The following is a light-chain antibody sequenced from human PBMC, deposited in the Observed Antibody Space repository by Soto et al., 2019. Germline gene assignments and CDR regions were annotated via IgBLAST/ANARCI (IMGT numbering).Light chain of an antibody. CDR2: GAS. V-gene: IGKV3-15*01. J-gene: IGKJ3*01. CDR3: QQYNKWPLFT. CDR1: QSIGSN. Sequence: ETVLTQSPATFSVSPGERATISCSASQSIGSNLAWYQQRPGQPPRLLIYGASTRATGVPARFSGSGSGTEFTLTINSLKSEDFALYYCQQYNKWPLFTFGPGTKVDIK.